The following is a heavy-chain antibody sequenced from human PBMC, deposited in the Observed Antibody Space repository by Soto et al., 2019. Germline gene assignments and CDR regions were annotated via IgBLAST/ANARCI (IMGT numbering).Heavy chain of an antibody. J-gene: IGHJ4*02. CDR3: ARVGDDYGDYGSLRY. CDR2: IIPILGIA. Sequence: QVQLVQSGAEVKKPGSSVKVSCKASGGTFSSYTISWVRQAPGQGLEWMGRIIPILGIANYAQKFQGRVTITADKSTSTAYMELSSLRSEDTAGYYCARVGDDYGDYGSLRYWGQGTLVTVSS. CDR1: GGTFSSYT. V-gene: IGHV1-69*02. D-gene: IGHD4-17*01.